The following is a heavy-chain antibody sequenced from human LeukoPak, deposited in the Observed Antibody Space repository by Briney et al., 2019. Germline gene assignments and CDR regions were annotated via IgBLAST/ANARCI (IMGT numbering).Heavy chain of an antibody. D-gene: IGHD3-22*01. V-gene: IGHV4-39*07. CDR1: GGSISSSSYY. CDR2: IYYSGST. J-gene: IGHJ4*02. Sequence: SETLSLTCTVSGGSISSSSYYWGWIRQPPGKGLEWIGSIYYSGSTYYNPSLKSRVTVSVDTSKNQFSLRLSSVTAADTAVYYCVRADSSGYYYVDWGQGTLVTVSS. CDR3: VRADSSGYYYVD.